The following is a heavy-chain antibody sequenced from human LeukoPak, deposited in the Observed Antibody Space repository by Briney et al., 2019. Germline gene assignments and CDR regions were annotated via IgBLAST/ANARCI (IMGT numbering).Heavy chain of an antibody. CDR3: AKDFGDTPYYFDY. V-gene: IGHV3-23*01. CDR1: GFSFNNTA. Sequence: GGSLRLSCAASGFSFNNTAMTWVRQAPGKGLEWVSSLSGNGVSTYYADSVKGRFTISRDNSKNTLYLQMNSLRAEDTAVYYCAKDFGDTPYYFDYWGQGTLVTVSS. J-gene: IGHJ4*02. D-gene: IGHD3-3*01. CDR2: LSGNGVST.